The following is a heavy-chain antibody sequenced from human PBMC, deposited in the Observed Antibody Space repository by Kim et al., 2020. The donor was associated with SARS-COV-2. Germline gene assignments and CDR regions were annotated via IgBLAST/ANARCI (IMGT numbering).Heavy chain of an antibody. J-gene: IGHJ3*02. CDR1: GGSFSGYY. CDR3: ARVPVPRYCTNGVCGYDAFDI. D-gene: IGHD2-8*01. V-gene: IGHV4-34*01. CDR2: INHSGST. Sequence: SETLSLTCAVYGGSFSGYYWSWIRQPPGKGLEWIGEINHSGSTNYNPSLKSRVTISVDTSKNQFSLKLSSVTAADTAVYYCARVPVPRYCTNGVCGYDAFDIWGQGTMVTVSS.